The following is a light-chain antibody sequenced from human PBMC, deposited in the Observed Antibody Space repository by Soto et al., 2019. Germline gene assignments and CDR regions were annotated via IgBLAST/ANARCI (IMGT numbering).Light chain of an antibody. J-gene: IGKJ1*01. Sequence: DVQMTQSPSTLSASVGDSVTITCRASRSITIWLAWYQQKPGRAPKLLIYGASSLESGVPSRFSGSGSGTEFTLTISSLQPDDSATYYCQQYNSYWTFGQGTKGDIK. V-gene: IGKV1-5*01. CDR2: GAS. CDR3: QQYNSYWT. CDR1: RSITIW.